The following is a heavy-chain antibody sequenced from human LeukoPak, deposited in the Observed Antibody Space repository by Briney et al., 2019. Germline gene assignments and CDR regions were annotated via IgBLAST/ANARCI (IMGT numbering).Heavy chain of an antibody. D-gene: IGHD4-23*01. V-gene: IGHV3-53*01. CDR3: ATSLGGHPVY. Sequence: PGGSLRLSCVLSGFTVSCSYMAWVRQAPGKGLEWVSVICSGSNTYYADSVKGRFTISRYNSENTVYLQMNSLRAEDTAVYYCATSLGGHPVYWGQGTLVTVSS. CDR1: GFTVSCSY. CDR2: ICSGSNT. J-gene: IGHJ4*02.